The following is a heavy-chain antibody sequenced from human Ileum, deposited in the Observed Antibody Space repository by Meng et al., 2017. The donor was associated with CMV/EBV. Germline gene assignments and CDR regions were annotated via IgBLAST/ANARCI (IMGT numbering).Heavy chain of an antibody. CDR2: MYFSGIA. V-gene: IGHV4-39*07. Sequence: RLQGTGPGLGRPAEPLSLTCTASGDPISSGSHSWAWFRQPPGKRLEWIGSMYFSGIADYNPSLKSRVTISLHATQKQFSLRLTSVTAADSAVYFCARDLTNKWFYYWGQGTLVTVSS. CDR3: ARDLTNKWFYY. D-gene: IGHD1-26*01. CDR1: GDPISSGSHS. J-gene: IGHJ4*02.